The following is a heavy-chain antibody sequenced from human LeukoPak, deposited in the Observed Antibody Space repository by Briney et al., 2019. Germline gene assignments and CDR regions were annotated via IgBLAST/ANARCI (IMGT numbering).Heavy chain of an antibody. CDR2: IWYDGSNK. CDR1: GFTFSSYG. V-gene: IGHV3-33*06. D-gene: IGHD3-22*01. J-gene: IGHJ4*02. CDR3: AKQHYYDSSGYYPPGD. Sequence: GGSLRLSCAASGFTFSSYGMHWVRQAPGKGLEWVAVIWYDGSNKYYEDSVKGRFTISRDNSKNTLYLQMNSLRAEDTAMYYCAKQHYYDSSGYYPPGDWGQGTLVTVSS.